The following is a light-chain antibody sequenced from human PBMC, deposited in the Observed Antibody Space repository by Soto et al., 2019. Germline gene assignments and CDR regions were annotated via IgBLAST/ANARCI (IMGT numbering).Light chain of an antibody. Sequence: DIEMTQSPSSLSASVGDRVTITCRASQGISNYLAWYQQSPGKVPKLLIYAASTLQSGVPSRFSGSGSGTDFTLTISSLQPEEVETDYCHNAGSAPSTCGQGTEEDIQ. J-gene: IGKJ1*01. V-gene: IGKV1-27*01. CDR2: AAS. CDR3: HNAGSAPST. CDR1: QGISNY.